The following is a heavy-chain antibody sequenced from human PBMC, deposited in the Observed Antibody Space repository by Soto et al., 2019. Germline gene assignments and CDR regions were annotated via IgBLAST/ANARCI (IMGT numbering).Heavy chain of an antibody. CDR1: GFTFSSYS. D-gene: IGHD7-27*01. CDR2: ISSSRSYT. CDR3: ASSLLTPFDY. V-gene: IGHV3-21*01. Sequence: GGSLRLSCAASGFTFSSYSMNWVRQAPGKGLVWVSSISSSRSYTYYADSVKGRFTISRDNAKNTLYLQMNSLRAEDTAVYYCASSLLTPFDYWGQGTLVTVSS. J-gene: IGHJ4*02.